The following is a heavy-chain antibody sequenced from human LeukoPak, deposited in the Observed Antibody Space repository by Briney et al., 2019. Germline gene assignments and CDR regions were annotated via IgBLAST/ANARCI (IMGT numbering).Heavy chain of an antibody. CDR3: ASGAYCGGDCYSYY. Sequence: PGGSLRLSCAASGFTFSSYWMSWVRQAPGKGLEWVANIKQDGSEKYYVDSVKGRFTISRDNAKNSLYLQMNSLRAEDTAVYYCASGAYCGGDCYSYYWGPGTLVTVSS. J-gene: IGHJ4*02. D-gene: IGHD2-21*02. CDR1: GFTFSSYW. V-gene: IGHV3-7*01. CDR2: IKQDGSEK.